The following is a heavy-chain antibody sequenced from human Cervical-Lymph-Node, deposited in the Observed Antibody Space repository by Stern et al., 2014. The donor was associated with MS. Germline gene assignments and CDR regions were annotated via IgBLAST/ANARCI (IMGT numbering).Heavy chain of an antibody. CDR2: MYSSGSI. V-gene: IGHV4-61*02. D-gene: IGHD1-1*01. CDR1: GGSIRAGTYY. CDR3: ARGRTNLAGDIYYYGMDV. Sequence: VQLQESGPGLVRPSQTLSLTCTVSGGSIRAGTYYWSWIRQTAGKGLEWIGRMYSSGSIDYNPSLKSRVTISDDRAKNQFALNLSLGTAADTAVFYCARGRTNLAGDIYYYGMDVWGQGTTVTVSS. J-gene: IGHJ6*02.